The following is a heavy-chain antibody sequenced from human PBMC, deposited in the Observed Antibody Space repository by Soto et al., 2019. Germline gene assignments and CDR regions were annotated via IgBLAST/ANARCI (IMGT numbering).Heavy chain of an antibody. CDR3: ARDKYCSGGSCRKNWFDP. CDR2: IYDDGSA. Sequence: SETLSLTCTVSGGSISSSYWSWIRQPPGKGLEWLACIYDDGSANYNPSLKSRATISLDMSKNQFSLKLTSVTAADTAVYYCARDKYCSGGSCRKNWFDPWGQGTLVTVSS. CDR1: GGSISSSY. V-gene: IGHV4-59*01. D-gene: IGHD2-15*01. J-gene: IGHJ5*02.